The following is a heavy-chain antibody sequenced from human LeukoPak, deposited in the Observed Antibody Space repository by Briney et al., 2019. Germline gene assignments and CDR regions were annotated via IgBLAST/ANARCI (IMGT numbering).Heavy chain of an antibody. CDR1: GGSVSSYY. CDR3: ARPYSSGWYSGAFDI. CDR2: IYYSGGT. J-gene: IGHJ3*02. V-gene: IGHV4-59*08. Sequence: SETLSLTCTVSGGSVSSYYWSWIRLPPGQRLEWIAFIYYSGGTNYNPSLKSRVTISVDTYKNQFSLRLSSVTATDTAVYYCARPYSSGWYSGAFDIWGQGTMVTVSS. D-gene: IGHD6-19*01.